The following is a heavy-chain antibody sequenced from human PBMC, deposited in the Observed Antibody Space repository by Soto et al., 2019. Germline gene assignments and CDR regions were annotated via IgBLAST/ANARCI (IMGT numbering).Heavy chain of an antibody. CDR2: FDPEDGET. Sequence: GASVKVSCKVSGYTLTELSMHWVRQAPGKGLEWMGGFDPEDGETIYAQKFQGRVTMTEDTSTDTAYMELSSLRSEDTAVYYCATARVRFLEWLLSGYYGMDVWGQGTTVTSP. V-gene: IGHV1-24*01. CDR3: ATARVRFLEWLLSGYYGMDV. J-gene: IGHJ6*02. CDR1: GYTLTELS. D-gene: IGHD3-3*01.